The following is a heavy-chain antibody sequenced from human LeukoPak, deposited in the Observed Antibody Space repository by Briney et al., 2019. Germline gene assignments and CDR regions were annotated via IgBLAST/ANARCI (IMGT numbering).Heavy chain of an antibody. D-gene: IGHD4-17*01. V-gene: IGHV3-23*01. Sequence: GGSLRLSCVASGFTFSTYAMSWVRQAPGKGLEWVSAISGSGGGTYYADSVKGRFTISRDNAKNSLYLQMNSLRAEDTAVYYCARTTVTRTDYWGQGTLVTVSS. CDR2: ISGSGGGT. J-gene: IGHJ4*02. CDR1: GFTFSTYA. CDR3: ARTTVTRTDY.